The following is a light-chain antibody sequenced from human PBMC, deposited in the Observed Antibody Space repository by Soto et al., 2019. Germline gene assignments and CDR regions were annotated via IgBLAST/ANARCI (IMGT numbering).Light chain of an antibody. V-gene: IGKV1-27*01. J-gene: IGKJ3*01. CDR2: AAS. Sequence: DIQMTQSPSSLSAFVGDRVTITCRASQGISNYLAWYQQKPGRVPTLLIYAASTLRSGVPSRFSGSGSGTDFTLTISSLQPEDVASYYCQEYKTAPCMFGPGTKVDIK. CDR1: QGISNY. CDR3: QEYKTAPCM.